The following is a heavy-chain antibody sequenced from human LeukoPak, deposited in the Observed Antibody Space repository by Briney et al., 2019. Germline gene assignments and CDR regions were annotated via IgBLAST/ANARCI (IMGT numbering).Heavy chain of an antibody. CDR2: ISGSGDIT. Sequence: PGGSLRLSCAASGFSFSSYGINWVRQAPGKGLEWGSGISGSGDITYYADSVKGRFIISRDNSRNTLYLQMNSLRAEDTAVYYCARRSKSSAIWYYFDYWGQGTLVTVSS. CDR1: GFSFSSYG. J-gene: IGHJ4*02. D-gene: IGHD6-25*01. V-gene: IGHV3-23*01. CDR3: ARRSKSSAIWYYFDY.